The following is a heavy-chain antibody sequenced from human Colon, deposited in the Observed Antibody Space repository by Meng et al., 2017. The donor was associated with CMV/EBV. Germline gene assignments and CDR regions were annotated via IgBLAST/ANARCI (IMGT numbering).Heavy chain of an antibody. Sequence: GESLKISCAGSRFTFSSYSMNWVRQAPGKGLEWVAYISSAGGDRYYADSVKGRFTISRHNAQRSLYLEMNSLSGDDTAVYYCARDLISGTYSGYESDLGPWGQGTLVTVSS. D-gene: IGHD5-12*01. J-gene: IGHJ5*02. CDR1: RFTFSSYS. CDR3: ARDLISGTYSGYESDLGP. V-gene: IGHV3-21*01. CDR2: ISSAGGDR.